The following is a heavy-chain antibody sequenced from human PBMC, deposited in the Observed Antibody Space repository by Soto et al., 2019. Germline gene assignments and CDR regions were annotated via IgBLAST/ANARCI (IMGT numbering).Heavy chain of an antibody. CDR3: AREPRDYYDSSGYYPGAFDI. Sequence: SETLSLTCTVSGGSISSGGYYWSWIRQHPGKGLEWIGYIYYSGSTYYNPSLKSRVTISVDTSKNQFSLKLSSVTAADTAVYYCAREPRDYYDSSGYYPGAFDIWGQGTMVTISS. D-gene: IGHD3-22*01. J-gene: IGHJ3*02. CDR2: IYYSGST. CDR1: GGSISSGGYY. V-gene: IGHV4-31*03.